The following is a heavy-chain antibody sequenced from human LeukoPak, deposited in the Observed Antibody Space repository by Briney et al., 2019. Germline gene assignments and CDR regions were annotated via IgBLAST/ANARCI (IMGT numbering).Heavy chain of an antibody. D-gene: IGHD3-10*01. CDR3: ARGDIRNVMIRGVSYGMDV. Sequence: SETLSLTCAVYGGSFSSYYWSWVRQPPGKGLEWIGNIYFSGSTNYNPSLKSRVTISLDTSKNQFSLRLSSVTAADTAVYYCARGDIRNVMIRGVSYGMDVWGQGTTVTVSS. J-gene: IGHJ6*02. CDR1: GGSFSSYY. CDR2: IYFSGST. V-gene: IGHV4-59*01.